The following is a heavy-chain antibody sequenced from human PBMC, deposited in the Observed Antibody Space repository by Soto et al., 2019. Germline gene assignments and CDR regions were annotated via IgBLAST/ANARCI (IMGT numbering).Heavy chain of an antibody. Sequence: LRLSCAASGFTVSSNYMSWVRQAPGKGLEWVSVIYSGGSTYYADSVKGRFTISRDNSKNTLYLQMNSLRAEDTAVYYCARDLRYGDYVGWGQGTLVTVSS. D-gene: IGHD4-17*01. V-gene: IGHV3-53*01. J-gene: IGHJ4*02. CDR1: GFTVSSNY. CDR2: IYSGGST. CDR3: ARDLRYGDYVG.